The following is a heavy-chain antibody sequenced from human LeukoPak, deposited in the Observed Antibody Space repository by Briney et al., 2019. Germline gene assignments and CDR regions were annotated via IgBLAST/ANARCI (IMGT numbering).Heavy chain of an antibody. D-gene: IGHD2-21*02. Sequence: SQTLSLTCAVYGGSFSGYYWTWIRQTPGKGLEWIGGINHGGSTNYNPSPRSRVTISVDTSKNQFSLRLRSVSAADTAVYYCARGWVVTAYAPFDPWGQGTLVIVSS. V-gene: IGHV4-34*01. CDR3: ARGWVVTAYAPFDP. J-gene: IGHJ5*02. CDR2: INHGGST. CDR1: GGSFSGYY.